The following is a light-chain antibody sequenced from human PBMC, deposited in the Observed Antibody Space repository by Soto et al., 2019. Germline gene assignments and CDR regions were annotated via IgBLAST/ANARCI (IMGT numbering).Light chain of an antibody. J-gene: IGKJ5*01. Sequence: EIVMTQSPATLSVSPGERATLFCRASQSVSSKLAWYQQKPGQAPRLLIYGASTRATGIPARFSGSGSGTEFTLTISSLQSEDFAVYYCLQYNNWPPITFGQGTRLEIK. CDR2: GAS. CDR1: QSVSSK. CDR3: LQYNNWPPIT. V-gene: IGKV3-15*01.